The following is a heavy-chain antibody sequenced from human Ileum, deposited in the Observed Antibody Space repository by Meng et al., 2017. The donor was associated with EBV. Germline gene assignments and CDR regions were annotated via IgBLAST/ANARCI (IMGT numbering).Heavy chain of an antibody. CDR2: INTLNGHT. CDR3: ARRASQGVDP. V-gene: IGHV1-3*04. J-gene: IGHJ5*02. Sequence: QGQLVRSWTDVYQPGDSVKLSCETSGYSFVAYAIHWVRQAPGQGLEWMGWINTLNGHTEYSQKFQGSVTITSDTSASTVYMELHSLRSQDTAVYYCARRASQGVDPWGQGTLVTVSS. CDR1: GYSFVAYA.